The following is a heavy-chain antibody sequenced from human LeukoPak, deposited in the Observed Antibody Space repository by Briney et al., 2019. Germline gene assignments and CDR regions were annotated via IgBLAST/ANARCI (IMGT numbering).Heavy chain of an antibody. CDR1: GFTFSSYS. V-gene: IGHV3-21*01. J-gene: IGHJ4*02. CDR3: ARCPYRYYDSSGYSNRFDY. Sequence: GALRLSCAASGFTFSSYSMKWVRQAPGKGLEWVSSICSSSSYIYYADSVKGRFTISRDNAKNSLYLQMNSLRAEDTAVYYCARCPYRYYDSSGYSNRFDYWGQGTLVTVSS. D-gene: IGHD3-22*01. CDR2: ICSSSSYI.